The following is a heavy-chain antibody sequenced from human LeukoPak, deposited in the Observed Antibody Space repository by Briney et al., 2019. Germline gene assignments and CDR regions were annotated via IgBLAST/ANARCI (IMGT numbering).Heavy chain of an antibody. CDR2: IYTSGST. CDR1: GGSISSYY. V-gene: IGHV4-4*07. D-gene: IGHD3-22*01. J-gene: IGHJ4*02. Sequence: SETLSLTCTVSGGSISSYYWSWIRQPAGKGLEWIGRIYTSGSTNYNPSLKSRVTMSVDTSKNQFSLKLSSVTAADTAVYYCAREGYYYDSSGSPLWGQGTLVTASS. CDR3: AREGYYYDSSGSPL.